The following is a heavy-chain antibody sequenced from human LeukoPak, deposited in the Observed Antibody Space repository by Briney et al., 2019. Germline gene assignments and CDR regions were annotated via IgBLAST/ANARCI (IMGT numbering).Heavy chain of an antibody. CDR1: GFTFDDYA. V-gene: IGHV3-9*01. Sequence: GGSLRLSCAASGFTFDDYAMHWVRQAPGKGLEWVSGISWNSGSIGYADSVKGRFTISRDNAKNSLYLQMNSLRAEDTALYYCAKAVAGRGGFDYWGQGTLVTVSS. D-gene: IGHD6-19*01. CDR2: ISWNSGSI. J-gene: IGHJ4*02. CDR3: AKAVAGRGGFDY.